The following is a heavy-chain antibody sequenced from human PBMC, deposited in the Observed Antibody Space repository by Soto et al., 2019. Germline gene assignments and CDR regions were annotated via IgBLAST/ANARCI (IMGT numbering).Heavy chain of an antibody. CDR3: EHSYSSGWVGYYFDY. Sequence: GPTLVNPPSQTLTLTCTFSGCSLGTIGVGVGWIRHAPGKALEWLALIYWNDDKRYSPSLNSRLTITKDTSKNQVVLTMTNMDPVDTATYSCEHSYSSGWVGYYFDYWGQGTLVTVYS. V-gene: IGHV2-5*01. D-gene: IGHD6-19*01. J-gene: IGHJ4*02. CDR2: IYWNDDK. CDR1: GCSLGTIGVG.